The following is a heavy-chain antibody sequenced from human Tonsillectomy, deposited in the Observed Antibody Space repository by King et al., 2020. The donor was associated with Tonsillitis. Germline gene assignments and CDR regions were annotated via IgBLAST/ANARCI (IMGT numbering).Heavy chain of an antibody. D-gene: IGHD2-2*01. CDR3: ARDALFKSVPAALDY. CDR2: IKQDGSEK. V-gene: IGHV3-7*03. J-gene: IGHJ4*02. CDR1: GFTFSSYW. Sequence: VQLVESGGGLVQPGGSLRLSCAASGFTFSSYWMSWVRQAPGKGLEWVANIKQDGSEKYYVDSVKGRFTISRDNAKNSLYLQMNSLRAEDTAVYYCARDALFKSVPAALDYWGQGTLVTVSS.